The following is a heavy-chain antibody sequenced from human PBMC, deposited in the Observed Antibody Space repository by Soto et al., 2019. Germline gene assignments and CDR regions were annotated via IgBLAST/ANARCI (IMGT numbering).Heavy chain of an antibody. V-gene: IGHV3-30-3*01. CDR1: GFTFSSYA. CDR3: ARDVFQEDV. CDR2: ILSDGSNK. Sequence: QVQLVESGGGVVQPGRSLRLSCAASGFTFSSYAMHWVRQAPGKGLEWVAVILSDGSNKWYVDSVKGRFTISRDNSKNTLYLQMNSLRAEDTAVYYCARDVFQEDVWGQGTTVIVSS. J-gene: IGHJ6*02.